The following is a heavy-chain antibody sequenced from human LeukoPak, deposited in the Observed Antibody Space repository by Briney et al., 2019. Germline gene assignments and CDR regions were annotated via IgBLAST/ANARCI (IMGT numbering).Heavy chain of an antibody. D-gene: IGHD2-15*01. CDR1: GFTFSSYA. CDR2: ISISGDTT. Sequence: GGSLRLSCAASGFTFSSYAMSWVRQAPGKGLEWVSTISISGDTTYYADSVKGRFTISRDNSKNTLYLQMNSLRAEDTAVYYCAKKAYCSGGSCYPHAGLDYWGQGTLVTVSS. J-gene: IGHJ4*02. CDR3: AKKAYCSGGSCYPHAGLDY. V-gene: IGHV3-23*01.